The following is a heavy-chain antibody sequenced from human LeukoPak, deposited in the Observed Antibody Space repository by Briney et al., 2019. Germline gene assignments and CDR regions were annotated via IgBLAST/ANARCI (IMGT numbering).Heavy chain of an antibody. CDR1: GGSISSYY. CDR3: ARVAAPDPATPFDI. Sequence: PSETLSLTCTVSGGSISSYYWTWIRQPAGKGLEYIGRIYTSGSTNYNPSLRSRVTMSVDTSKNQFSLKLSSVTAADTAVYFCARVAAPDPATPFDIWGQGTMVTVSS. D-gene: IGHD6-13*01. CDR2: IYTSGST. V-gene: IGHV4-4*07. J-gene: IGHJ3*02.